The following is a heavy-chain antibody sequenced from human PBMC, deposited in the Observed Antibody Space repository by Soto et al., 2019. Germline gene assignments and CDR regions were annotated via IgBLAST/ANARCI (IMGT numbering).Heavy chain of an antibody. CDR3: AKRGWELLRWGYFDL. CDR1: GFTFSSYA. CDR2: ISVSGGST. J-gene: IGHJ2*01. Sequence: EVQLLESGGGLVQPGGSLRLSCAASGFTFSSYAMSWVRQAPGKGLEWVSAISVSGGSTYYADSVKGRFTISIDNSKKTLYLQMTSLNAEDTAVYYCAKRGWELLRWGYFDLWGRGTLVTVSS. V-gene: IGHV3-23*01. D-gene: IGHD1-26*01.